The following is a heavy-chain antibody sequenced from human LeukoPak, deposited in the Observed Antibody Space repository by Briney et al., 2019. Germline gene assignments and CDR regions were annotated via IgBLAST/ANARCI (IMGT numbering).Heavy chain of an antibody. CDR2: TSWNSGSI. D-gene: IGHD5-24*01. V-gene: IGHV3-9*03. CDR3: AKGRNGYNFYAFDY. CDR1: GFTFDDYA. Sequence: GRSLRLSCAASGFTFDDYAMHWVRQAPGKGLEWVSGTSWNSGSIGYADSVKGRFTISRDNAKNSLYLQMNSLRAEDMALYYCAKGRNGYNFYAFDYWGQGTLVTVSS. J-gene: IGHJ4*02.